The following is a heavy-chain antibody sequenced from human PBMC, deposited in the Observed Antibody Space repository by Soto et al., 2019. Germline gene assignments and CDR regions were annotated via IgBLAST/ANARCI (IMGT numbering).Heavy chain of an antibody. CDR1: GFTFSSYG. CDR3: ARLYCRGGSCYSGDAFDI. V-gene: IGHV3-21*01. CDR2: ISTSTSYI. J-gene: IGHJ3*02. Sequence: GSLRLSCAASGFTFSSYGMNWVRQAPGKGLEWVSSISTSTSYIYYADSVKGRFTISRDNAKNSVYLQMNSLRAEDTAVYYCARLYCRGGSCYSGDAFDICGQGTMVTVS. D-gene: IGHD2-15*01.